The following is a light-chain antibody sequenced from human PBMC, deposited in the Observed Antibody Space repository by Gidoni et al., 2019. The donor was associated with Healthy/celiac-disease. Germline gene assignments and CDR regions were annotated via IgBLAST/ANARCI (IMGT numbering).Light chain of an antibody. Sequence: DIVMTQSPLSLPVTPGEPASISCRSSQSLLHSNGYNYLDWYLQKPGQSPQLLIYLGSNRASGVPDRFSGSGSGTDCTLKISRVEAEDVGVYYCMQALQTPPTCXGXTKVEIK. CDR3: MQALQTPPT. J-gene: IGKJ4*01. CDR2: LGS. V-gene: IGKV2-28*01. CDR1: QSLLHSNGYNY.